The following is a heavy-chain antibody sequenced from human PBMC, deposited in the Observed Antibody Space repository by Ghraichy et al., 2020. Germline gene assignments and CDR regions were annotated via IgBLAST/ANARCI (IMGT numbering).Heavy chain of an antibody. J-gene: IGHJ4*02. V-gene: IGHV3-7*04. CDR2: IKHDESEK. CDR1: GFIFSSYN. D-gene: IGHD5-18*01. CDR3: ARGGYNYGSNPIDY. Sequence: GGSLRLSCAASGFIFSSYNMTWVRQVPGKGLEWVANIKHDESEKYYVDSVKGRFTISRDNAKNSLYLQMNSLRPDDTAVYYCARGGYNYGSNPIDYWGPGTLVIVSS.